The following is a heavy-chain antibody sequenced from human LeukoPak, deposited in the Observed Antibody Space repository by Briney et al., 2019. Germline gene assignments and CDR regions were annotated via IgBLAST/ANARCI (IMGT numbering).Heavy chain of an antibody. V-gene: IGHV1-2*02. CDR1: GYTFTDYY. D-gene: IGHD5-18*01. CDR2: INPNTGGT. Sequence: ASVKVSCKASGYTFTDYYMHWVRQAPGQGLEWMGWINPNTGGTSSAQNFQGRVTMTRDTSISTAYMELSRLRSDDTAVYYCARNTAIYTSGDYWGQGTLVTVSS. CDR3: ARNTAIYTSGDY. J-gene: IGHJ4*02.